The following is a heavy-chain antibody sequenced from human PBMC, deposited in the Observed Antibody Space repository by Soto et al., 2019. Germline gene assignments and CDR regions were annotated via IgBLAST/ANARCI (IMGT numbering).Heavy chain of an antibody. CDR3: ASMIVVVPYFQH. V-gene: IGHV4-31*03. CDR1: GGSISSGGYY. D-gene: IGHD3-22*01. CDR2: IYYSGST. Sequence: QVQLQESGPGLVKPSQTLSLTCTVSGGSISSGGYYWSWIRQHPGKGLEWIGYIYYSGSTYYNPSLKSRXXIXVXXSKNQFSLKMSSVTAADTAVYYCASMIVVVPYFQHWGQGTLVTVSS. J-gene: IGHJ1*01.